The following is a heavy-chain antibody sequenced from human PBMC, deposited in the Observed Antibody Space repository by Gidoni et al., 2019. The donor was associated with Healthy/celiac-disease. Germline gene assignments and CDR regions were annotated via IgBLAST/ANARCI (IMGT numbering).Heavy chain of an antibody. Sequence: EVQLLESGGGLVQPGGSLRLSCAASGFTFSSYAMSWVRQAPGKGLEWVSAISGSGGSTYYADSVKGRFTISRDNSKNTLYLQMNSLRAEDTAVYYCAKDRSYGGKPNDAFDIWGQGTMVTVSS. V-gene: IGHV3-23*01. J-gene: IGHJ3*02. D-gene: IGHD4-17*01. CDR3: AKDRSYGGKPNDAFDI. CDR1: GFTFSSYA. CDR2: ISGSGGST.